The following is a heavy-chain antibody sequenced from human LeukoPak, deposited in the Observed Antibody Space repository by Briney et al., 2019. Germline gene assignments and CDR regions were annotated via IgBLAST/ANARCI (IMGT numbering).Heavy chain of an antibody. J-gene: IGHJ6*02. CDR3: ARALSSGTGYYDFWSGSNYYGMDV. CDR1: GYTFTSYY. V-gene: IGHV1-46*01. Sequence: ASVKVSCKASGYTFTSYYMHWVRQAPGQGLEWMGIINPSGGSTSYAQKFQGRVTMTRDTSTSTAYMELRSLRSDDTAVYYCARALSSGTGYYDFWSGSNYYGMDVWGQGTTVTVSS. CDR2: INPSGGST. D-gene: IGHD3-3*01.